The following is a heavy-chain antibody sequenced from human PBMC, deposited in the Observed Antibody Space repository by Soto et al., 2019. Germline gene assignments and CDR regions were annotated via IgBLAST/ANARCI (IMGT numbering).Heavy chain of an antibody. CDR2: IKSKTDGGTT. J-gene: IGHJ5*02. Sequence: GGSLRLSCAASGFTFSNAWMNWVRQAPGKGLEWVGRIKSKTDGGTTDYAAPVKGRFTISRDDSKNTLFLQMNSLKTEDTAMYYCTTDPGGFCRGGSCYWFAPWGQGTLVTAPQ. CDR1: GFTFSNAW. CDR3: TTDPGGFCRGGSCYWFAP. V-gene: IGHV3-15*07. D-gene: IGHD2-15*01.